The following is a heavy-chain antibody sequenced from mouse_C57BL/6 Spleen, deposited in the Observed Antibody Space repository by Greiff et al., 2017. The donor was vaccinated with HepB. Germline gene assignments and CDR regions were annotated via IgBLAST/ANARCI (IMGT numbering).Heavy chain of an antibody. CDR1: GYTFTSYW. J-gene: IGHJ3*01. CDR3: ARNWDEAWFAY. D-gene: IGHD4-1*01. CDR2: IDPSDSYT. Sequence: QVQLQQPGAELVKPGASVKLSCKASGYTFTSYWMQWVKQRPGQGLEWIGEIDPSDSYTNYNQKFKGKATLTVDTSSSTAYIQLSSLTSEDSAVFYCARNWDEAWFAYWGQGTLVTVSA. V-gene: IGHV1-50*01.